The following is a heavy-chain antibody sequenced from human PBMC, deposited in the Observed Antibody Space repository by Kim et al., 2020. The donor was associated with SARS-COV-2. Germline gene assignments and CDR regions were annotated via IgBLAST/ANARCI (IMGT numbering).Heavy chain of an antibody. V-gene: IGHV3-15*01. J-gene: IGHJ4*02. CDR3: TTDLPAAPAYGPDY. Sequence: GGSLRLSCAASGFTFNDAWMSWVRQAPGKGLEWVGRVKSKIDGGTTDYAAPVKGRFTISRDDSKNTLYLQMNGLQSEDTAVYYCTTDLPAAPAYGPDYWGQGTPVTVSS. CDR2: VKSKIDGGTT. D-gene: IGHD2-2*01. CDR1: GFTFNDAW.